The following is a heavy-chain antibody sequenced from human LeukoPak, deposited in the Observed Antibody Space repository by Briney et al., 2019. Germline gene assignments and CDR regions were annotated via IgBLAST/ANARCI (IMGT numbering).Heavy chain of an antibody. CDR1: GGSISSGGYS. V-gene: IGHV4-30-2*01. CDR2: IYHSGST. CDR3: ARVKWELEYYFDY. J-gene: IGHJ4*02. D-gene: IGHD1-1*01. Sequence: SETLSLTCTVSGGSISSGGYSWRWIRQPPGKGLEWIGYIYHSGSTYYNPSLKSRVTISVDRSKNQFSLKLSSVTAADTAVYYCARVKWELEYYFDYWGQGTLVTVSS.